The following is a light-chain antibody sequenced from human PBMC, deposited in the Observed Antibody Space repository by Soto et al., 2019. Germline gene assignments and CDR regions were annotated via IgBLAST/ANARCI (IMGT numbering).Light chain of an antibody. CDR3: QQYGSAPFT. Sequence: EIVLTQSPGTMSVSPGERVTLSCRASQSVSSNFLAWHQQKPGQAPRLLIYGASSRAGGIPDRFRGSGSGTDFTVTIYSLEPEDFAVYYCQQYGSAPFTFGPGTKVDVK. V-gene: IGKV3-20*01. CDR2: GAS. CDR1: QSVSSNF. J-gene: IGKJ3*01.